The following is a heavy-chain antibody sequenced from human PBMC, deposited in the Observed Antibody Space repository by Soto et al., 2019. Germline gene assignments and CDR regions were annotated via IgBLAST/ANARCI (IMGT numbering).Heavy chain of an antibody. J-gene: IGHJ5*02. CDR3: ARVLRGWFDP. V-gene: IGHV4-31*03. Sequence: SETLSLTCTVSGGSISSGSFYWTWIRQHPGKGLEFIGYIYYSGDTYYNPSLRSRVIISLDTSKNQFSLKLTSVTAADTAVYYCARVLRGWFDPWGQGTPVTVSS. CDR2: IYYSGDT. CDR1: GGSISSGSFY.